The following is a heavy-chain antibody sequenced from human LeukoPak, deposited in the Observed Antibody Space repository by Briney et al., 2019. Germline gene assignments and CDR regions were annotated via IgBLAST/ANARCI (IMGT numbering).Heavy chain of an antibody. CDR3: ARAGSRWEQPPYFDY. D-gene: IGHD1-26*01. V-gene: IGHV4-61*05. Sequence: PSETLSLTCTVSGGSISSSSYYWGWIRQPPGKGLEWIGYIHYSGSTNYNPPLKSRVTISVDMSKNHLSLKLSSVTAADTAMYYCARAGSRWEQPPYFDYWGQGTLVTVS. CDR1: GGSISSSSYY. J-gene: IGHJ4*02. CDR2: IHYSGST.